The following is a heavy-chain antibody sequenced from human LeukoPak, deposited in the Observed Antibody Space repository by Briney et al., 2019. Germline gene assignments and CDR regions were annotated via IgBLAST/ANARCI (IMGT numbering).Heavy chain of an antibody. CDR2: ISGSGGST. J-gene: IGHJ4*02. CDR3: AKDLWYSSGWTFDY. D-gene: IGHD6-19*01. CDR1: GFIFRNYA. V-gene: IGHV3-23*01. Sequence: PGGSLRLSCAASGFIFRNYAMIWVRQAPGKGLEWVSAISGSGGSTYYADSVKGRFTISRDNSKNTLYLQMNSLRAEDTAVYYCAKDLWYSSGWTFDYWGQGTLVTVSS.